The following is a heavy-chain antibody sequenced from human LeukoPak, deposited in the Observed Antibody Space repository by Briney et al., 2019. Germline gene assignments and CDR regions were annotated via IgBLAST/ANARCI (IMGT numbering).Heavy chain of an antibody. CDR3: ARGPNWFDP. J-gene: IGHJ5*02. CDR1: GGSFSGYY. V-gene: IGHV4-34*01. Sequence: SETLSLTCAVYGGSFSGYYWSWIRQPPGKGLEWIGEINHSGSTNYNPSLKSRVTISVDTSKNQFSLKLSSVTAADTAVYYCARGPNWFDPWGQGTLVTVSS. CDR2: INHSGST.